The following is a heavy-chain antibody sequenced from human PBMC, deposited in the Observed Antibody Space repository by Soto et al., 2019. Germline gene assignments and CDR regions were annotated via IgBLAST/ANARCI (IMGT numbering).Heavy chain of an antibody. CDR2: IYYSGST. J-gene: IGHJ4*02. D-gene: IGHD3-10*01. Sequence: SETLSLTCTVSGGSISSSSYYWGWIRQPPGKGLEWIGSIYYSGSTYYNPSLKSRVTISVDTSKNQFSLKLSSVTAADTAVYYCARQPGKGRLDRSGGDLDYWGQGTLVTVSS. V-gene: IGHV4-39*01. CDR1: GGSISSSSYY. CDR3: ARQPGKGRLDRSGGDLDY.